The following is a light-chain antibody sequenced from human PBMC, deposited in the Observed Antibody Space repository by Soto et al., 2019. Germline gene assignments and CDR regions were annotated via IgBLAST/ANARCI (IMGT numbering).Light chain of an antibody. J-gene: IGKJ1*01. CDR3: QQYGSSPCT. CDR2: GAS. CDR1: QSVSSSY. V-gene: IGKV3-20*01. Sequence: EIVLTQAPGTLSLSPGERATLSCRASQSVSSSYLAWYQQKPGQAPRLLIYGASSRATGIPDRFSGSGSGTDFTLTISRLEPEDFAVYYCQQYGSSPCTFGQGTNVDIK.